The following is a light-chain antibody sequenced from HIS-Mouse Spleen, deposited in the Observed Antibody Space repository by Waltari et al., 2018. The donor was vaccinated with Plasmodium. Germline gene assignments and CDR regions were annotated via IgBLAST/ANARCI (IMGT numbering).Light chain of an antibody. CDR1: SSDVGGYNY. CDR2: EVT. CDR3: SSYTSSSTLV. J-gene: IGLJ1*01. Sequence: QSALTQPASVSGSPGQSLTISCTGTSSDVGGYNYVSWYQQPPGKAPKLMIYEVTNRPSGVSNRFSGSKSGNTASLTISGLQAEDEADYYCSSYTSSSTLVFGTGTKVTVL. V-gene: IGLV2-14*01.